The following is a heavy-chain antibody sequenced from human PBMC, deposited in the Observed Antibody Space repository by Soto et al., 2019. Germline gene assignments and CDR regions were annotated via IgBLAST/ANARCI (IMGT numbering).Heavy chain of an antibody. CDR3: AGGLYDGYNFLGDY. J-gene: IGHJ4*02. Sequence: QVQLVQSGAEVKKPGASVKVSCKASGYTFTSYDINWVRQATGQGLEWMGWMNPNSGNTGYAQKFQGRVTMTRNTSTSTAYLELSSLRSEDTAVYYCAGGLYDGYNFLGDYWGQGTLVTVSS. CDR1: GYTFTSYD. D-gene: IGHD5-12*01. CDR2: MNPNSGNT. V-gene: IGHV1-8*01.